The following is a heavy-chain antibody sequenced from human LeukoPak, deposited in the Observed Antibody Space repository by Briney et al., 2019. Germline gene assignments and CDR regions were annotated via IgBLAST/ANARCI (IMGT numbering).Heavy chain of an antibody. V-gene: IGHV3-7*01. D-gene: IGHD2-2*01. Sequence: GGSLRLSCAASGFTFSSYWMSWVRQAPGKGLEWVANIKQDGSEKYYVDSVKGRFTISRDNSKNTLYLQMNSLRAEDTAVYYCAKSYLRYCSSTSCGPYFDYWGQGTLVTVSS. J-gene: IGHJ4*02. CDR1: GFTFSSYW. CDR2: IKQDGSEK. CDR3: AKSYLRYCSSTSCGPYFDY.